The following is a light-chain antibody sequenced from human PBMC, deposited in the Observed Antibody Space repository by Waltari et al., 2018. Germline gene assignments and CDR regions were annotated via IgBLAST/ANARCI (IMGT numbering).Light chain of an antibody. J-gene: IGLJ2*01. V-gene: IGLV2-18*02. CDR1: SSEVGSYNR. CDR3: SSYTSSNSVV. Sequence: QSALTQPPSVSGSPGQSVTISCTGTSSEVGSYNRVSWYQQPPGTAPKLMIYEVSSRPSGVPDRFSGSKSGNTASVTISGLQAEDEADYYCSSYTSSNSVVFGGGTNLTVL. CDR2: EVS.